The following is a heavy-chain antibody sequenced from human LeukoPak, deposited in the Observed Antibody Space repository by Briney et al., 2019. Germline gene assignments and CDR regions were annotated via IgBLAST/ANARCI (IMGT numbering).Heavy chain of an antibody. CDR2: INSDGSST. CDR3: SRVPVAGAVD. D-gene: IGHD6-19*01. J-gene: IGHJ4*02. V-gene: IGHV3-74*01. CDR1: GFTFSSYW. Sequence: AGGSLRLSCAASGFTFSSYWMHWVRQAPGKGLVGVSRINSDGSSTSYADSVKGRFTISRDNAKNTLYLQMNSLRAEDTAVYYCSRVPVAGAVDWRQGPLVPVSS.